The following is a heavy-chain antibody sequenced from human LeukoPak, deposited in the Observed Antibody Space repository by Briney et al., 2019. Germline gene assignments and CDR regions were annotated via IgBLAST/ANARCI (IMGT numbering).Heavy chain of an antibody. CDR2: ISGSGGST. D-gene: IGHD2-2*01. CDR1: GFTFSSCA. V-gene: IGHV3-23*01. Sequence: GGSLRLSCAASGFTFSSCAMSWVRQAPGKGLEWVSAISGSGGSTYYADSVKGRFTISRDNSKNTLYLQMNSLRAEDTAVYYCAKGGPGYCSSTSCYHYYYYGMDVWGKGTTVTVSS. CDR3: AKGGPGYCSSTSCYHYYYYGMDV. J-gene: IGHJ6*04.